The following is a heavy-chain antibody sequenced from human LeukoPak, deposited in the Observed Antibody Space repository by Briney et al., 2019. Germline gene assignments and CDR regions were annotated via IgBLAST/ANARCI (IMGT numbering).Heavy chain of an antibody. CDR3: ARELDIVATASFDY. J-gene: IGHJ4*02. Sequence: GASVKVSCKASGYTFTSYGISWVRQAPGQGLEWMGWISAYNGNTNYAQKLQGRVTMTTDTSTSTAYMELRSLRSDDTAVYYCARELDIVATASFDYWGRGTLVTVSS. V-gene: IGHV1-18*01. CDR1: GYTFTSYG. D-gene: IGHD5-12*01. CDR2: ISAYNGNT.